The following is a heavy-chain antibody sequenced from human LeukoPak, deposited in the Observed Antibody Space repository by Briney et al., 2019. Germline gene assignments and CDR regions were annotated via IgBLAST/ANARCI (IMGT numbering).Heavy chain of an antibody. V-gene: IGHV3-21*01. CDR3: ARVTYSSSWYRSYGMDV. CDR1: GFTFSSYS. J-gene: IGHJ6*02. D-gene: IGHD6-13*01. Sequence: PGGSLRLSCAASGFTFSSYSMNWVRQASGKGLEWVSSISSSSSYIYYADSVKGRFTISRDNAKNSLYLQMNSLRAEDTAVYYCARVTYSSSWYRSYGMDVWGQGTTVTVSS. CDR2: ISSSSSYI.